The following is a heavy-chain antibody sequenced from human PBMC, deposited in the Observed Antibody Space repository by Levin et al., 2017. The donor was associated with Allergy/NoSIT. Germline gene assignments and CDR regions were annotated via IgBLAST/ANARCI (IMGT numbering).Heavy chain of an antibody. Sequence: PGGSLRLSCAASGFTFSNYGMHWVRQAPGKGLEWVAVIWYDGSYKYYADSVKGRFTISRDNSKNTLYLQMNSLRAEDTAVYYCVRRGCSSYGSGSYYPDYWGQGTLVTVSS. CDR3: VRRGCSSYGSGSYYPDY. J-gene: IGHJ4*02. D-gene: IGHD3-10*01. CDR1: GFTFSNYG. CDR2: IWYDGSYK. V-gene: IGHV3-33*01.